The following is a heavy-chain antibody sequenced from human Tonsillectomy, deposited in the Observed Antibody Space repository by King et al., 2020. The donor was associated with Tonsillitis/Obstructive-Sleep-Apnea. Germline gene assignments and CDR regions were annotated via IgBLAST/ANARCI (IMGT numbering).Heavy chain of an antibody. Sequence: QLVQSGGGLIQPGGSLRLSCAASGFTVSSYYITWVRQAPGKGLEWVSVIYSGGNTYYADSVKGRFTISRDNSKNTLYLQMNSLRAEDTAVYYCARYSSGWCFDYWGQGTLVTVSS. CDR2: IYSGGNT. J-gene: IGHJ4*02. CDR1: GFTVSSYY. V-gene: IGHV3-53*01. D-gene: IGHD6-19*01. CDR3: ARYSSGWCFDY.